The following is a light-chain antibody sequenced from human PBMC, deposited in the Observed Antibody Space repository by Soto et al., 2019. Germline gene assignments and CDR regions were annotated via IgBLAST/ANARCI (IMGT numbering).Light chain of an antibody. CDR3: QQYESLPLT. CDR2: GAS. V-gene: IGKV1-33*01. CDR1: QDINNY. Sequence: DIQMTQSPSSLSASVGDRVTITCRASQDINNYLAWYQQKPGKVPKLLIYGASDLETGVPSRFSGSGSGTGFTFTISSLQPEDFATYYCQQYESLPLTFGQGTRLENK. J-gene: IGKJ5*01.